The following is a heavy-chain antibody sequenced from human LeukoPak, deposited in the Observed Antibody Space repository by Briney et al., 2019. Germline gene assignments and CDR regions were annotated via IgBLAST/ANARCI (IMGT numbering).Heavy chain of an antibody. D-gene: IGHD5-18*01. Sequence: GGSLRLFCAASGVTFSNYWMNWVRQAPGTGLEWVANIKQDGSEKYYVDSVKGRFTISRDNAKNSLYLQMNSLRAEDTAVYYCAKDTASSWWYFDLWGRGTLVTVSS. J-gene: IGHJ2*01. CDR3: AKDTASSWWYFDL. CDR1: GVTFSNYW. V-gene: IGHV3-7*04. CDR2: IKQDGSEK.